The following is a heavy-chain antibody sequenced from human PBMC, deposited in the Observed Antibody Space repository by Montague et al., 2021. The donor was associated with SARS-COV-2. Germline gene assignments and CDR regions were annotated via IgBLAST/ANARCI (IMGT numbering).Heavy chain of an antibody. D-gene: IGHD3-10*01. J-gene: IGHJ6*02. CDR3: ARSGSYYYGMDV. Sequence: SLRLSCAASGFTFSSYGMHWVRQAPGKGLEWVAVIWYDGSNKYYADSVKGRFTISRDNSKNTLYLQMNSLRAEETAVYYCARSGSYYYGMDVWGQGTTVTVSS. V-gene: IGHV3-33*01. CDR2: IWYDGSNK. CDR1: GFTFSSYG.